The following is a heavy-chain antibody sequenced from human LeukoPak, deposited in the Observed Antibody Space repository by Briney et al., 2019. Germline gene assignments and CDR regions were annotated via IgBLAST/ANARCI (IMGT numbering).Heavy chain of an antibody. CDR1: GYSITSGYY. J-gene: IGHJ5*01. V-gene: IGHV4-38-2*02. CDR2: IYHSGST. CDR3: ARGLGMGHDSSGSDWFDS. D-gene: IGHD3-22*01. Sequence: SETLSLTCTVSGYSITSGYYWAWIRQSSEKGLEWIGTIYHSGSTYNNPSLKSRVTISVDTSKNQLSLKVTSVTAADTAVYYCARGLGMGHDSSGSDWFDSWGQGTLVTVSS.